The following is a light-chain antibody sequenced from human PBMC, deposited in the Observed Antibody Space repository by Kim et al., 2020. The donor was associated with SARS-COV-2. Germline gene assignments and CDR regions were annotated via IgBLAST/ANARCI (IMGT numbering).Light chain of an antibody. CDR1: QSVSSY. J-gene: IGKJ4*01. CDR2: DAS. V-gene: IGKV3-11*01. CDR3: QQRSDWPPTLT. Sequence: PGERATLSCRASQSVSSYLAWYQHKPGQPPRLLIYDASNRATGVPARFSGSGSGTDFTLTISSLEPEDFAVYYCQQRSDWPPTLTFGGGTKVDIK.